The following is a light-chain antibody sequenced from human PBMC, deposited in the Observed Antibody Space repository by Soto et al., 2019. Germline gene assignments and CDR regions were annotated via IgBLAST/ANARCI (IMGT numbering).Light chain of an antibody. V-gene: IGKV4-1*01. CDR2: WAS. J-gene: IGKJ3*01. Sequence: DIVLTQSPDSLAVSLGERATINCKSSQSVLYNSNNKNFLAWYQQKPGQPPKLLIYWASTRESGVPDRFSGRVSETDFPLTIRGLQAEDVAVYYCQQYYNAPLFAFGPGTKVDIK. CDR3: QQYYNAPLFA. CDR1: QSVLYNSNNKNF.